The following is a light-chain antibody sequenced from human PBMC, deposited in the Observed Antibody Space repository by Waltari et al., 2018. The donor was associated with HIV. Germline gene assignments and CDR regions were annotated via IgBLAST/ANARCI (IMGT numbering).Light chain of an antibody. CDR2: GAS. J-gene: IGKJ2*01. CDR3: QQSYSTLMYT. CDR1: QSISTY. V-gene: IGKV1-39*01. Sequence: DIQVTQSPSSLSASVGSRVTLTCRASQSISTYLNWYQEKPGKAPNLLIDGASSLHSGVPSRFSGSGSGTEFTLTISSLQLEDFATYYCQQSYSTLMYTFGQGTKLEIK.